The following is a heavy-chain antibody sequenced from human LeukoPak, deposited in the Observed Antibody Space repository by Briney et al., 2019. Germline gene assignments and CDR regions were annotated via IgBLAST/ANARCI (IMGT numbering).Heavy chain of an antibody. V-gene: IGHV3-30*02. CDR3: ARDLPNWSHDH. CDR2: LRYDGTNK. D-gene: IGHD1-1*01. Sequence: GGSLRLSCAASGFSFSSYGMHWVRQAPGKGLEWVAFLRYDGTNKYYADSVRGRLTVSRDTSKNTLYLHMNSLRSEDTAVYYCARDLPNWSHDHWRQRTPVTVSS. J-gene: IGHJ1*01. CDR1: GFSFSSYG.